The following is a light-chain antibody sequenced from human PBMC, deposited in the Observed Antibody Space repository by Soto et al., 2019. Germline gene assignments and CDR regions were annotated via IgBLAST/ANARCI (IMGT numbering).Light chain of an antibody. V-gene: IGKV1-5*03. J-gene: IGKJ1*01. Sequence: DIQMTQSPSTLSAAVGDRVTITCRARQSISSWLAWYQQKPGKAPKLLIYKASSLESGVPSRFSGSGSGTEFTLAISSLQPDDFATYRCQQYNSYWTFGQGTKVEIK. CDR1: QSISSW. CDR3: QQYNSYWT. CDR2: KAS.